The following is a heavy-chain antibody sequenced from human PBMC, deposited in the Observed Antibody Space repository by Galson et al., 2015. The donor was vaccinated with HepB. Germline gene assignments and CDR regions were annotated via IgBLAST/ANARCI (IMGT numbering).Heavy chain of an antibody. V-gene: IGHV6-1*01. J-gene: IGHJ6*03. CDR2: TYYRSKWYS. CDR1: GDSVSSNSAA. CDR3: ARGYPYYYDSSGYYPRRNYMDV. D-gene: IGHD3-22*01. Sequence: CAISGDSVSSNSAAWNWIRQSPSRGLEWLGRTYYRSKWYSDYAVSVKSRITINPDTSKNQFSLQLNSVTPEDTAVYYCARGYPYYYDSSGYYPRRNYMDVWGKGTTVTVSS.